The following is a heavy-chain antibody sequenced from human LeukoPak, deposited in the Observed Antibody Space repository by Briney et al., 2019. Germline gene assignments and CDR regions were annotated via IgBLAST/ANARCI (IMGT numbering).Heavy chain of an antibody. V-gene: IGHV4-31*03. Sequence: SETLSLTCTVSGGSISSGGYYWSWIRQHPGKGLEWIGYIYYSGSTYYNPSLKSRVTISVDTSKNQFSLKLSSVTAADTAVYYCARAPNDYYYDSSGYYTFDYWGQGTLVTVSS. J-gene: IGHJ4*02. CDR2: IYYSGST. D-gene: IGHD3-22*01. CDR1: GGSISSGGYY. CDR3: ARAPNDYYYDSSGYYTFDY.